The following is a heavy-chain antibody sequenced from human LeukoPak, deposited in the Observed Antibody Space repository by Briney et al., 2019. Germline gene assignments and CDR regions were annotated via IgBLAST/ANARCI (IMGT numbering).Heavy chain of an antibody. CDR2: ISGYNGNT. D-gene: IGHD3-22*01. V-gene: IGHV1-18*01. CDR1: GYTFTNYG. Sequence: GASVKVSCKASGYTFTNYGINWVRQAPGQGLEWMGWISGYNGNTKYAQSFQGRVTMTTDTSTSTGYMEVRSLISNDTAVYYCARAYYYDTSGYYQFDYWGQGTLVTVSS. J-gene: IGHJ4*02. CDR3: ARAYYYDTSGYYQFDY.